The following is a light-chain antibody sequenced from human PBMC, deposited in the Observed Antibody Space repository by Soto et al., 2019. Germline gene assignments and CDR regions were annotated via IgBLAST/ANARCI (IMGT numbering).Light chain of an antibody. CDR2: AAS. J-gene: IGKJ1*01. V-gene: IGKV1-39*01. CDR3: QQSYSTPWT. Sequence: DIQMTQSPSSLSASVGDRVTITCRASQSISSYLYWYQQKPGKAPKLLIYAASSLQSGVPSRFSGSGSGTDFTLTISSLQPEEFATYYCQQSYSTPWTFGQGTKVEIK. CDR1: QSISSY.